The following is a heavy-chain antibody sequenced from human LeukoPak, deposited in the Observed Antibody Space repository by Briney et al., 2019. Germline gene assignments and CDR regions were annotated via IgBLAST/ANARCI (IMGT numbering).Heavy chain of an antibody. Sequence: PSETLSHTCTVSGGSMNSHYWSWIRQPPGKGLEWIGYMLDTVTTKDNPSLKSRFTLSADTSKNQFSLRLTSVTAADTAVYYCATIKRGNIYGYFDFWGQGILVTVSS. J-gene: IGHJ4*02. CDR3: ATIKRGNIYGYFDF. CDR1: GGSMNSHY. CDR2: MLDTVTT. D-gene: IGHD5-18*01. V-gene: IGHV4-59*11.